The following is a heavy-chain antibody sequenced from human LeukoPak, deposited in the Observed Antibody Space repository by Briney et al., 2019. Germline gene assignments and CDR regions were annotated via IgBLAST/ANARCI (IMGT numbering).Heavy chain of an antibody. Sequence: GGSLRLSCAASGFTFSSNYMSWVRQAPGKGLEWVSVIYSGGSTYYADSVKGRFTISRDNSKNTLYLQMNSLRAEDTAVYYCARGPSVAGTFSYWGQGTLVTVSS. CDR2: IYSGGST. CDR3: ARGPSVAGTFSY. CDR1: GFTFSSNY. J-gene: IGHJ4*02. D-gene: IGHD6-19*01. V-gene: IGHV3-66*01.